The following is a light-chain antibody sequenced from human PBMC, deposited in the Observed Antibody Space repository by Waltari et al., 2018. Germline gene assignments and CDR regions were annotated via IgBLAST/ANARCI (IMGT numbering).Light chain of an antibody. CDR3: QQYNNWPRT. CDR2: GAS. V-gene: IGKV3-15*01. J-gene: IGKJ1*01. CDR1: QSINSN. Sequence: EIVMTQSPATLSVSPGERAPLSCRASQSINSNVAWYRQKPGQAPRLLIYGASARATGIPVRFSGSGSGTEFTLTISSLQSDDFGVYYCQQYNNWPRTFGQGTKVEI.